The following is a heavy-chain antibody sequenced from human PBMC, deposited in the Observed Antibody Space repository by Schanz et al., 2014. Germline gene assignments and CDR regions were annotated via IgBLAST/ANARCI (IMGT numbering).Heavy chain of an antibody. D-gene: IGHD2-15*01. V-gene: IGHV1-46*01. CDR3: ARYLSLIDYGMDV. CDR1: GYTFTDYY. CDR2: IFLNDGGT. J-gene: IGHJ6*02. Sequence: QVQLVQSGAEVKEPGASVKLSCKSSGYTFTDYYMQWVRQAPGQGLEWLGTIFLNDGGTHSAEKFQGRIIMTRDTSTSTVYLDLSSLRSEDTAVYYCARYLSLIDYGMDVWGQGTTVTVSS.